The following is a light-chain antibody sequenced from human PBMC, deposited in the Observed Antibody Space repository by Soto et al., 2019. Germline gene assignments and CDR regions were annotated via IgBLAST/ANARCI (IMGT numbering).Light chain of an antibody. Sequence: EIVLTQSPGTLSLSPGERATLSCRASQSVSSSYLAWYQQKPGQAPRLLIYGASSRATGIPDRFSGSGFGTDFTLTIMRLEPEDFAVYSCQQYGSSRFTSGPGTKVDIK. J-gene: IGKJ3*01. V-gene: IGKV3-20*01. CDR3: QQYGSSRFT. CDR1: QSVSSSY. CDR2: GAS.